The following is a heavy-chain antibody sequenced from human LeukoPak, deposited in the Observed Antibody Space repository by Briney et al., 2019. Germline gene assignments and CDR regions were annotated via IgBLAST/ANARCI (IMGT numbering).Heavy chain of an antibody. V-gene: IGHV3-7*01. CDR1: GFTFSTYW. D-gene: IGHD1-26*01. CDR3: ARDVGGSLDY. CDR2: IKGDETAK. J-gene: IGHJ4*02. Sequence: PGGSLRLSCAASGFTFSTYWMAWVRQAPGKGLEWVANIKGDETAKHRADSVEGRFTISRDNAQNSVYLQMSSLRGDDTAVYYCARDVGGSLDYWGQGTLVTVSS.